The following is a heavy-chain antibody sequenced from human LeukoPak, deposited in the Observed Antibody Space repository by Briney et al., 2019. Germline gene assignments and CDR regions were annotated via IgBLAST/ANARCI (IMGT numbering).Heavy chain of an antibody. CDR3: ARDSLRYCSGGSCSQVDV. D-gene: IGHD2-15*01. V-gene: IGHV3-30*19. J-gene: IGHJ6*02. Sequence: GGSLRLSCAASGFTFSGYGMHWVRQAPGKGLEWVALISYDGSNKYYADSVRGRFIISRDNSKNTLYLQMNSLRAEDTAVYYCARDSLRYCSGGSCSQVDVWGQGTTVTVSS. CDR2: ISYDGSNK. CDR1: GFTFSGYG.